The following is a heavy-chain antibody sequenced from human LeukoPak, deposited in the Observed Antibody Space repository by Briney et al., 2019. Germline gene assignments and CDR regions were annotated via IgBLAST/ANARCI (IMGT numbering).Heavy chain of an antibody. V-gene: IGHV1-8*01. D-gene: IGHD2-2*01. CDR3: ARGVPWNSCYSLDY. Sequence: GASVKVSCKASGYTFTSYDVNWVRQATGQGLEWMGWMNPNRGNTGYSQKFQGRITMTRDTSISTAYLELSSLRSEGTAVYYCARGVPWNSCYSLDYWGQGTLVTVSS. J-gene: IGHJ4*02. CDR1: GYTFTSYD. CDR2: MNPNRGNT.